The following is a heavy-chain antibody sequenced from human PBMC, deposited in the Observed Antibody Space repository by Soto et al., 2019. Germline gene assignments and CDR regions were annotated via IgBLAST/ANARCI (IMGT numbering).Heavy chain of an antibody. CDR3: ASRIAAAGYYYYYYMDV. J-gene: IGHJ6*03. D-gene: IGHD6-13*01. CDR1: SRSISSSNW. CDR2: IYHSGST. Sequence: PSETLSLTCAVSSRSISSSNWWSGVRQPPGKGLEWIGEIYHSGSTNYNPSLKSRVTISVDKSKNQLSLKLSSVTAADTAVYYCASRIAAAGYYYYYYMDVWGKGTTVTVSS. V-gene: IGHV4-4*02.